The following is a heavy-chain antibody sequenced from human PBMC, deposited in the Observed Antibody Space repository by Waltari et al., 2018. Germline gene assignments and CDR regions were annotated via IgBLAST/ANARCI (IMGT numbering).Heavy chain of an antibody. CDR1: GISFMGNY. CDR3: AKGSRGYTNYFFDS. Sequence: EVELLWSAGGLVQPGGALSLSCAALGISFMGNYRGWVRQAPGGVLEWVASISGSGATPFYAESVKGRFTIVRDNSKDTVFLQMNSLRVDDSAVYYCAKGSRGYTNYFFDSWGQGALVAVSA. J-gene: IGHJ4*02. D-gene: IGHD3-16*02. CDR2: ISGSGATP. V-gene: IGHV3-23*01.